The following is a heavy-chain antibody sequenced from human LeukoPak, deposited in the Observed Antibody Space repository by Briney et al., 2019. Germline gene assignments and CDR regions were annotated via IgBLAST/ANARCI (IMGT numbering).Heavy chain of an antibody. CDR3: ARSLFDSSGYLTDY. V-gene: IGHV4-59*01. CDR1: GGSISSYY. Sequence: PSETLSLTCTVSGGSISSYYWSWIRQPPGKGLEWLGYIYYSGSTNYNPSLKSRVTISVDTSKNQFALKLSSVTAAETAVYYCARSLFDSSGYLTDYWGQGTLVTVSS. J-gene: IGHJ4*02. D-gene: IGHD3-22*01. CDR2: IYYSGST.